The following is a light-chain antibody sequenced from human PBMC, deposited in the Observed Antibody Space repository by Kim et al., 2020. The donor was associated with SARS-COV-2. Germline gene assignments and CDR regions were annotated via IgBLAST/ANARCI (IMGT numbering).Light chain of an antibody. CDR1: QGIGDY. V-gene: IGKV1-9*01. J-gene: IGKJ1*01. CDR3: QRYSFYPRT. Sequence: ASVGDRVTITRRASQGIGDYLAWYQQNPGKAPKLLIYAASTLQSGVPSRFSGSGSGTEFTLTITSLQPEDFATYFCQRYSFYPRTFGQGTKVDIK. CDR2: AAS.